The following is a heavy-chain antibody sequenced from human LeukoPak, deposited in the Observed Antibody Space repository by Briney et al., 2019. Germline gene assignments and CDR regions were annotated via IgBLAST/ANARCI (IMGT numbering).Heavy chain of an antibody. CDR1: GFTFSSYG. V-gene: IGHV3-30*18. CDR2: ISYDGSNK. CDR3: AKGFSSGYFQFDY. D-gene: IGHD3-22*01. Sequence: GGSLRLSCAASGFTFSSYGMHWVRQAPGKGLEWVAVISYDGSNKYYADSVKGRFTISRDNSKNTLYLQMNSLRAEDTAVYYCAKGFSSGYFQFDYWGQGTLVTVSS. J-gene: IGHJ4*02.